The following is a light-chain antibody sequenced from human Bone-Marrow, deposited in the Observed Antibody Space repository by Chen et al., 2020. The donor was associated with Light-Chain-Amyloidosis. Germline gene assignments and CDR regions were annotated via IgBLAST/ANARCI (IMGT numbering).Light chain of an antibody. CDR2: EVS. CDR3: SSYTSISTVV. CDR1: SNDVGSNNY. J-gene: IGLJ2*01. Sequence: QSALTQPASDSGSPGQSITISCIGSSNDVGSNNYVSWYQQNPGKAPKLMIYEVSNRPSGVPDRFSGSKSGNTASLTISGLQAEDEADYYCSSYTSISTVVFGGGTKLTVL. V-gene: IGLV2-14*01.